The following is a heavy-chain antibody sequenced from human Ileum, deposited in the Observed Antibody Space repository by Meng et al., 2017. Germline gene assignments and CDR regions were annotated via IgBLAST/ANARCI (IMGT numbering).Heavy chain of an antibody. J-gene: IGHJ4*02. D-gene: IGHD3-16*01. CDR2: TKYRSKWYN. CDR1: VDSVSSNSAS. Sequence: QVQLQQSGPGRVMPSQTLSLPCAISVDSVSSNSASWNWIRQSPSRGLEWLGRTKYRSKWYNNYAVSVRSRISINPDTSTNQFSLQLISVTPEDTAVYYCARDGGAAPDYFDYWGQGTLVTVSS. V-gene: IGHV6-1*01. CDR3: ARDGGAAPDYFDY.